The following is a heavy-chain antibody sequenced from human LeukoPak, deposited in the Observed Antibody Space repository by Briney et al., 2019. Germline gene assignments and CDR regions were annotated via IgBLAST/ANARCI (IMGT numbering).Heavy chain of an antibody. CDR3: ARASEDYYYSSGYLDPDAFDI. V-gene: IGHV1-8*03. D-gene: IGHD3-22*01. J-gene: IGHJ3*02. CDR1: GYTFTSYD. CDR2: MNPNSGNT. Sequence: ASVKVSCKASGYTFTSYDINWVRQATGQGLEWMGWMNPNSGNTGYAQKFQGRVTITRNTSIRTAYMELSSLRSEDTAVYYCARASEDYYYSSGYLDPDAFDIWGQGTMVTVSS.